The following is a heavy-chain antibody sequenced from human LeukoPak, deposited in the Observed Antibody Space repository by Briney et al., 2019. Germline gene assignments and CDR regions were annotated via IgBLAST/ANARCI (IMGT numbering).Heavy chain of an antibody. D-gene: IGHD5-18*01. Sequence: WASVKVSCKASGYTFTSYGISWVRQAPGQGLEWMGWISAYNGNTNYAQKLQGRVTMTTDTSTSTAYMELRSLRSDDTAVYYCARGGSGNSYGLRSPDYWGQGTLVTVSS. CDR1: GYTFTSYG. J-gene: IGHJ4*02. CDR3: ARGGSGNSYGLRSPDY. V-gene: IGHV1-18*01. CDR2: ISAYNGNT.